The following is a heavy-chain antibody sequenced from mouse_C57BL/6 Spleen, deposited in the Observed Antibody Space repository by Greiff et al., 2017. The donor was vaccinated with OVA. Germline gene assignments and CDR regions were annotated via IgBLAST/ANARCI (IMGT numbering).Heavy chain of an antibody. CDR1: GFTFSDYG. Sequence: EVHLLESGGGLVKPGGSLKLSCAASGFTFSDYGMHWVRQAPEKGLEWVAYISSGSSTIYYADTVKGRFTISRDNAKNTLFLQMTSLRSEDTAMYYCARDWSYYFDYWGQGTTLTVSS. J-gene: IGHJ2*01. CDR2: ISSGSSTI. CDR3: ARDWSYYFDY. V-gene: IGHV5-17*01. D-gene: IGHD4-1*01.